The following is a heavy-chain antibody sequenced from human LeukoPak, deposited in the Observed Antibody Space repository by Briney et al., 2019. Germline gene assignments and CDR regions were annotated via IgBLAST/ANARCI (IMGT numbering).Heavy chain of an antibody. J-gene: IGHJ4*02. V-gene: IGHV1-24*01. Sequence: ASVNVSCKVSGYTLTELSMHWVRQAPGKGLEWMGGFDPEDGETIYAQKFQGRVTMTEDTSTDTTYMELSSLRSEDTAVYYCATLPYRFGEQQAFYWGQGTLVTVSS. D-gene: IGHD3-10*01. CDR1: GYTLTELS. CDR2: FDPEDGET. CDR3: ATLPYRFGEQQAFY.